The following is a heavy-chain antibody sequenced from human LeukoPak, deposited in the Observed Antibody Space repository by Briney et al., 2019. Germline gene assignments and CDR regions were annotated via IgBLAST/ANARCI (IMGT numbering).Heavy chain of an antibody. CDR1: GYTFTSYD. Sequence: ASVKVSCKASGYTFTSYDINWVRQAPGQGLEWMGWISAYNGNTNYAQKLQGRVTMTTDTSTSTAYMELRSLRSDDTAVYYCARVKGQIAAAGRGDYWGQGTLVTVSS. CDR2: ISAYNGNT. D-gene: IGHD6-13*01. V-gene: IGHV1-18*01. J-gene: IGHJ4*02. CDR3: ARVKGQIAAAGRGDY.